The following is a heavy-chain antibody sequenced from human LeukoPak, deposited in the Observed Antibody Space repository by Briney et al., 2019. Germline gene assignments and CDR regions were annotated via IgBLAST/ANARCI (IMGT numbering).Heavy chain of an antibody. J-gene: IGHJ4*02. CDR1: GGPINNYY. V-gene: IGHV4-59*08. D-gene: IGHD1-26*01. Sequence: SETLSLTCTVSGGPINNYYRSWIRQPPGKGLEWIGCLYYSGSTSYNPSLKSRVSISVDTSKNQFSLKLSSVTAADTAVYYCARHGGSYSYDYWGQGTLVTVSS. CDR2: LYYSGST. CDR3: ARHGGSYSYDY.